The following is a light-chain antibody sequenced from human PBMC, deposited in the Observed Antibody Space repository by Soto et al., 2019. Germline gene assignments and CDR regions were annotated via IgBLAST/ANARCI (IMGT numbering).Light chain of an antibody. CDR3: QQRSNWPPFT. V-gene: IGKV1-12*01. CDR1: EDISTW. J-gene: IGKJ3*01. CDR2: AAS. Sequence: DIQMTQSPSSVSASVGDRVTITCRSSEDISTWLAWYQQKPGKAPKLLIYAASSLQSGVPSRFSGSGSGTDFTLTISSLEPEDFAVYYCQQRSNWPPFTFGPGTKVDIK.